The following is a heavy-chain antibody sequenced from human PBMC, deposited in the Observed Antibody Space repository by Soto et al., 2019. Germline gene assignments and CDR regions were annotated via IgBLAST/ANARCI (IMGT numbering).Heavy chain of an antibody. CDR1: GLTFSSYG. Sequence: SGGSLRLSCAASGLTFSSYGMHWVRQAPGKGLEWVAVLSNDGTNKYYADSVKGRFTISRDNSKNTVYLQMNSLRGEDTAVYYCVKDRGYRVDYFGMDVWGQGTTVTVSS. J-gene: IGHJ6*02. D-gene: IGHD3-10*01. CDR3: VKDRGYRVDYFGMDV. V-gene: IGHV3-30*18. CDR2: LSNDGTNK.